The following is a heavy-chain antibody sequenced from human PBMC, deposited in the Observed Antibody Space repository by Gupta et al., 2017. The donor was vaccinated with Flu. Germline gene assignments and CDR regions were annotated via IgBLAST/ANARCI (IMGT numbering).Heavy chain of an antibody. CDR2: SRSKWYN. D-gene: IGHD1-1*01. V-gene: IGHV6-1*01. CDR3: ARGTTHWYFDL. J-gene: IGHJ2*01. Sequence: SRSKWYNDYAVSVKSRITINPDTSKNQFSLQLNSVTPEDTAVYYCARGTTHWYFDLWGRGTLVTVSS.